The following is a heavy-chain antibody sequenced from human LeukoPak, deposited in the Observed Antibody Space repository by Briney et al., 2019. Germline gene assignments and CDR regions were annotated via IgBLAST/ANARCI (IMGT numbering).Heavy chain of an antibody. V-gene: IGHV3-21*04. CDR3: AKGRALEVVAAFNY. CDR2: ISSSSSYI. CDR1: GFTFSSYS. D-gene: IGHD2-15*01. Sequence: GGSLRLSCAASGFTFSSYSMNWVRQAPGKGLEWVSSISSSSSYIYYADSVKGRFTISRDNAKNSLYLQMNSLRADDTAVYYCAKGRALEVVAAFNYWGQGIVVTVSS. J-gene: IGHJ4*02.